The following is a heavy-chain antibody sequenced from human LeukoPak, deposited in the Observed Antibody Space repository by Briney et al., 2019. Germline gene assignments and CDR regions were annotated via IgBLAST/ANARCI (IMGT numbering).Heavy chain of an antibody. D-gene: IGHD3-22*01. CDR2: IYYSGST. Sequence: PSETLSLTCTVSGGSISSYDWSWIRQPPGKGLEWIGYIYYSGSTNYNPSLKSRVTISVDTSKNQFSLKLSSVTAADTAVYFCARHRRRPTFYYDSSGDYFDYWGQGTLVTVSS. V-gene: IGHV4-59*08. CDR1: GGSISSYD. CDR3: ARHRRRPTFYYDSSGDYFDY. J-gene: IGHJ4*02.